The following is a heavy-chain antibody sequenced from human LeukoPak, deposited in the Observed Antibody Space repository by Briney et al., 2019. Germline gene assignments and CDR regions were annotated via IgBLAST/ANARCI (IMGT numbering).Heavy chain of an antibody. CDR2: IYYSGST. CDR1: GGSISSYY. V-gene: IGHV4-59*01. D-gene: IGHD6-13*01. Sequence: SETLSLTCTVSGGSISSYYWSWIRQPPGKGLEWIGYIYYSGSTNYNSSLKSRVTISVDTSKNQFSLRLSSVTAADTAVYYCARLGRSSWYPTNWFDPWGQGTLVTVSS. CDR3: ARLGRSSWYPTNWFDP. J-gene: IGHJ5*02.